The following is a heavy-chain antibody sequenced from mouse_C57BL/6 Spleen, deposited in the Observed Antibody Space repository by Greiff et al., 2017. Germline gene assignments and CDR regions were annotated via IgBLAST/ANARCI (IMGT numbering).Heavy chain of an antibody. D-gene: IGHD1-1*01. CDR3: ARDGNYYGSSQAWFAY. V-gene: IGHV1-82*01. Sequence: VQLQESGPELVKPGASVKISCKASGYAFSSSWMNWVKQRPGKGLEWIGRIYPGDGDTNYNGKFKGKATLTADKSSSTAYMQLGSLTSEDAAVYFCARDGNYYGSSQAWFAYWGQGTLVTVSA. J-gene: IGHJ3*01. CDR2: IYPGDGDT. CDR1: GYAFSSSW.